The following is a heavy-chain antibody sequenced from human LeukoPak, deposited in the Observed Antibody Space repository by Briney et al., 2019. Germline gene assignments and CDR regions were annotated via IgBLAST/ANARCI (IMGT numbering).Heavy chain of an antibody. D-gene: IGHD3-3*01. CDR2: INHSGST. CDR1: GGSFSGYY. J-gene: IGHJ4*02. Sequence: SETLSLTCAVYGGSFSGYYWSWLRQPPGKGLEWIGEINHSGSTNYNPSLKSRVTISVDTSKNQFSLKLSSVTAADTAVYYCARALPDFWSGYRPTSYFDYWGQGTLVSVSS. V-gene: IGHV4-34*01. CDR3: ARALPDFWSGYRPTSYFDY.